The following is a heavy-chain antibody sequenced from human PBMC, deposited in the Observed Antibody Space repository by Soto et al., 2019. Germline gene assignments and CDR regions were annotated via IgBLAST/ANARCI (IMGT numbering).Heavy chain of an antibody. CDR3: ASTGFQDY. Sequence: PSETLSLTCTVSGGSISSYYWSWIRQPAGKGLEWIGYIYYSGSTYYNPSLKSRVTISVDTSKNQFSMKLSSVTAADTAVYYCASTGFQDYWGQGTLVTVSS. V-gene: IGHV4-59*06. CDR2: IYYSGST. CDR1: GGSISSYY. D-gene: IGHD2-2*01. J-gene: IGHJ4*02.